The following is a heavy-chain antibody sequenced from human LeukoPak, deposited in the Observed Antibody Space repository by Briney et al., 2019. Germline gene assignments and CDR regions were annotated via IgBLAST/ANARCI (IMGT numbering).Heavy chain of an antibody. V-gene: IGHV3-23*01. J-gene: IGHJ4*02. D-gene: IGHD3-9*01. CDR1: GFTFSSYA. Sequence: GGTLRLSCAASGFTFSSYAMSWVRQAPGKGLEWVSAISGSGGSTYYADSVKGRFTISRDNSKNTLYLQMNSLRAEDTAVYYCAKEAPFVPYYDILTGYLGFFDYWGQGTLVTVSS. CDR2: ISGSGGST. CDR3: AKEAPFVPYYDILTGYLGFFDY.